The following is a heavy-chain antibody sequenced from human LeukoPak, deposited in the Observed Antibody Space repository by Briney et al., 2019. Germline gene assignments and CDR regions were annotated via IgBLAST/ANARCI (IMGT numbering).Heavy chain of an antibody. CDR1: GLTFSSYE. J-gene: IGHJ4*02. V-gene: IGHV3-48*03. CDR3: ARVRAVAGGNYFDY. CDR2: ISSSGSTI. Sequence: PGGSLRLSCEASGLTFSSYELNWVRPASGKGLEWVSYISSSGSTIYYADSVKGRFTISRDNAKNSLYLQMNSLRAEDTAVYYCARVRAVAGGNYFDYWGQGTLVTVSS. D-gene: IGHD6-19*01.